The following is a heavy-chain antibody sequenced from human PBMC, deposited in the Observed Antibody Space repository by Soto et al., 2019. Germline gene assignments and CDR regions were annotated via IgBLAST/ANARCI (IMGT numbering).Heavy chain of an antibody. CDR1: GFTFRSYA. V-gene: IGHV3-30*03. CDR3: ARGHTTNWYYYYFGMDV. Sequence: QVQVVESGGGVVQPGRSLRLSCAASGFTFRSYAMHWVRQAPGKGLEWVAVISYDGVTIYHADSVKGRFTISRDNSTYPLYLQMDSLRAADTAVYYCARGHTTNWYYYYFGMDVWGQGNTVTVSS. D-gene: IGHD1-1*01. CDR2: ISYDGVTI. J-gene: IGHJ6*02.